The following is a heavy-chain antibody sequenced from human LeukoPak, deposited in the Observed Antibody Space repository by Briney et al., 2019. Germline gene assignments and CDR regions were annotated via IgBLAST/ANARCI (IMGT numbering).Heavy chain of an antibody. Sequence: GASVKVSCKASGGTFSSYTISWVRQAPGQGLEWMGGIITISGTANYAQKFQGRVTITADESTSTAYMELSSLRSEDTAVYYCARYRKQWLYMGAFDIWGQGTMVTVSS. D-gene: IGHD6-19*01. CDR1: GGTFSSYT. CDR2: IITISGTA. V-gene: IGHV1-69*13. J-gene: IGHJ3*02. CDR3: ARYRKQWLYMGAFDI.